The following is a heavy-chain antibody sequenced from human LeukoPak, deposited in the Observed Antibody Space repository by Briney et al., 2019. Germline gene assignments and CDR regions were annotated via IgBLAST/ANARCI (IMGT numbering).Heavy chain of an antibody. CDR3: AAYYYGSPYYYDY. CDR2: IYYSGNT. V-gene: IGHV4-59*12. Sequence: SETLSLTCTVSGGSISNYYWSWIRQPPGKGLEWIGYIYYSGNTNFNPSLKSRVTISVDTSKNQFSLKLSSVTAADTAVYYCAAYYYGSPYYYDYWGQGTLVSVTS. J-gene: IGHJ4*02. D-gene: IGHD3-10*01. CDR1: GGSISNYY.